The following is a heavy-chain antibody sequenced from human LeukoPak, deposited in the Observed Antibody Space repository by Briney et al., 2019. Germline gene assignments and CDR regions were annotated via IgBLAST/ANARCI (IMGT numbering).Heavy chain of an antibody. CDR1: GYIFNSYW. CDR2: IYPGDSDT. Sequence: GESLKISCKGSGYIFNSYWIGWVRQMPGKGLEWMGIIYPGDSDTRYSPSFQGQVTISADKSISTAYLQWSSLKASDTAMYYCASSITMVRGVMGGMDVWGQGTTVTVSS. J-gene: IGHJ6*02. V-gene: IGHV5-51*01. D-gene: IGHD3-10*01. CDR3: ASSITMVRGVMGGMDV.